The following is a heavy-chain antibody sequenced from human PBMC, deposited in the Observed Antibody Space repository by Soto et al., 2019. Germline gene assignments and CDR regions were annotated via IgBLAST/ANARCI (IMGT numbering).Heavy chain of an antibody. J-gene: IGHJ2*01. V-gene: IGHV3-20*04. CDR3: ARVKGGNTMRVVVTSHWYFDL. CDR1: GFTFDDYG. D-gene: IGHD3-22*01. Sequence: EVQLVESGGGVVRPGGSLRLSCAASGFTFDDYGMSWVRQAPGKGLEWVSGINWNGGSTGYADSVKGRFTISRDNAKNSLYLEMNSLRAEDTGLYYCARVKGGNTMRVVVTSHWYFDLWGRGTLVTVSS. CDR2: INWNGGST.